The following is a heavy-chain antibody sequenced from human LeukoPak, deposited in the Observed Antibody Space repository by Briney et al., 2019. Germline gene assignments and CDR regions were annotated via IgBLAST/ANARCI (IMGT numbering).Heavy chain of an antibody. D-gene: IGHD6-19*01. V-gene: IGHV3-7*01. CDR1: GFTFSSYW. CDR2: IKQDGSEK. CDR3: ARDLGRGIAVAGTSDY. J-gene: IGHJ4*02. Sequence: GGSLRLSCAASGFTFSSYWMSWVRQAPGKGLEWVANIKQDGSEKYYVDSVKGRFTISRDNAKNSLYLQMNSLRAEDTAVYYCARDLGRGIAVAGTSDYWGQGTLVTVSS.